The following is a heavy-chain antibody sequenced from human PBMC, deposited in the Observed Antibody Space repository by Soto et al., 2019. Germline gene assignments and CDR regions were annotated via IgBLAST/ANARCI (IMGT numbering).Heavy chain of an antibody. Sequence: GESLKISCKGSGYSFTSYWIGWVRQMPGKGLEWMGIIYPGDSDTRYSPSFQGQVTISADKSISTAYLQWSSLKASDTAMYYCARCSTTVTTRGEGYYYYGMDVWGQGTTVTVSS. V-gene: IGHV5-51*01. CDR2: IYPGDSDT. CDR3: ARCSTTVTTRGEGYYYYGMDV. D-gene: IGHD4-17*01. CDR1: GYSFTSYW. J-gene: IGHJ6*02.